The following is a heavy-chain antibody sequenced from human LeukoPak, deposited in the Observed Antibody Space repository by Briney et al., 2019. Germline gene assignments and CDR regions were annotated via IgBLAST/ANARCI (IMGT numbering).Heavy chain of an antibody. V-gene: IGHV3-23*01. CDR3: AKVYYDFWAGPHDDP. J-gene: IGHJ5*02. Sequence: TGGSLRLSCAASGFTFSSYAMSWVRQAPGKGLEWVSAISGSGGSKYYADSVKGRFTISRDNYKNTLYLQMNSLRAEDTAVYYCAKVYYDFWAGPHDDPWGQGTLVTVSS. D-gene: IGHD3-3*01. CDR2: ISGSGGSK. CDR1: GFTFSSYA.